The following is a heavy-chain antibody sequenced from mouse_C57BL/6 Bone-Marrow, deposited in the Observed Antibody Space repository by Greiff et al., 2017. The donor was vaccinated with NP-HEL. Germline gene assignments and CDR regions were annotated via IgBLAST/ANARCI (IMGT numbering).Heavy chain of an antibody. CDR3: ARRAVVTPFDY. V-gene: IGHV5-6*01. J-gene: IGHJ2*01. CDR1: GFTFSSYG. CDR2: ISSGGSYT. D-gene: IGHD1-1*01. Sequence: EVQLVESGGDLVKPGGSLKLSCAASGFTFSSYGMSWVRQTPDKRLEWVATISSGGSYTYYPDSVKGRFTISRDNAKNTLYLQMSSLKSEDTAMYYCARRAVVTPFDYWGQGTTLTVSS.